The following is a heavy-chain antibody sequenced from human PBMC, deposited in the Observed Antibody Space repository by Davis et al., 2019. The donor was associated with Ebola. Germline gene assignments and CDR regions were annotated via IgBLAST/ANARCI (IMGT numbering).Heavy chain of an antibody. Sequence: GESLKISCKTSGYDFTNYWIGWVRQMPGKGLEWMGVIHPTDSDTTYSPSFQGQVTIAADKSINTAYLQWSSLKASDTAIYYCARCRSLGTYYYMDVWGKGTTVTVSS. J-gene: IGHJ6*03. D-gene: IGHD3-16*01. CDR1: GYDFTNYW. V-gene: IGHV5-51*01. CDR3: ARCRSLGTYYYMDV. CDR2: IHPTDSDT.